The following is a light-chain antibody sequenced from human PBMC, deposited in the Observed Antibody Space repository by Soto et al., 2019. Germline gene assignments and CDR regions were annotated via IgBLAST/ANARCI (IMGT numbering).Light chain of an antibody. CDR3: AAWDDSLNGWV. J-gene: IGLJ3*02. CDR1: ISNIGSNT. Sequence: QSVLTQPPSASGTPGQSVTISCSGSISNIGSNTGNWYQQLPGTAPKLLIYSSNQRPSGVPDRFSGSKSGTSASLAISGLQSEDEADYYCAAWDDSLNGWVFGGGTKVTVL. V-gene: IGLV1-44*01. CDR2: SSN.